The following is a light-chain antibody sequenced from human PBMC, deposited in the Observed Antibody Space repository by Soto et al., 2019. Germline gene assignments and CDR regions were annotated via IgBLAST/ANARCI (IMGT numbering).Light chain of an antibody. Sequence: QSALTQPASVSGSPGQSITISCTGTSSDVGGYNFVSWYQQHPGKAPKLMIYEVSNRPSGVSYRFSGSKSGNTASLTISGVQAADEAAYYCSSYTTSVTRVVFGGGTKVTVL. CDR2: EVS. V-gene: IGLV2-14*01. CDR3: SSYTTSVTRVV. CDR1: SSDVGGYNF. J-gene: IGLJ2*01.